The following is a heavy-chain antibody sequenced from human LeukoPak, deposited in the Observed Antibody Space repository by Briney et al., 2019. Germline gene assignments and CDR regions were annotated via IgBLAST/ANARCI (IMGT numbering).Heavy chain of an antibody. CDR1: GFTFSSYW. CDR3: AKVGDYGDYYFDY. CDR2: INSDGSRT. Sequence: PGGSLRLSCAASGFTFSSYWMHWVRQAPGKGLVWVSRINSDGSRTSYADSVKGRFTISRDNAKNTLYLQMNSLRAEDTAVYYCAKVGDYGDYYFDYWGQGTLVTVSS. D-gene: IGHD4-17*01. J-gene: IGHJ4*02. V-gene: IGHV3-74*01.